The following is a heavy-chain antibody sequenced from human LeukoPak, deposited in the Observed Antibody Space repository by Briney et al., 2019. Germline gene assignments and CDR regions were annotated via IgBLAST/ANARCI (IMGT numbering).Heavy chain of an antibody. D-gene: IGHD3-9*01. CDR2: INQDGSAQ. CDR1: GFTFSNYC. J-gene: IGHJ4*02. CDR3: ARDSESWTETGPRFDY. Sequence: GGSLRLSCAASGFTFSNYCMHWVRQPPGKGLVWVANINQDGSAQYYVDSVKGQFTISRDNAKNSLYLQMNSLRVEDTAVYYCARDSESWTETGPRFDYWGQGTLVTVSS. V-gene: IGHV3-7*01.